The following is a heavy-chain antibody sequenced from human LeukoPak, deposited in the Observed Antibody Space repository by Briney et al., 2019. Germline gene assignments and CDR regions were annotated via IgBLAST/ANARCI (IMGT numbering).Heavy chain of an antibody. Sequence: ASVKVSCKASGYTFTGYYMHWVRQAPGQGLEWMGWINPNSGGTNYAQKFQGRVTMTRDTATTTAYMELGSLRSDDTAVYYCARDRGVEGADTFDYWGQGTLVTVSS. J-gene: IGHJ4*02. CDR2: INPNSGGT. CDR3: ARDRGVEGADTFDY. V-gene: IGHV1-2*02. D-gene: IGHD1-26*01. CDR1: GYTFTGYY.